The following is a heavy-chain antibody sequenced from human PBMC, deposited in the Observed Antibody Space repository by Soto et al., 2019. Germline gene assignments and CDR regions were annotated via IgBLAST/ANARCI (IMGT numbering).Heavy chain of an antibody. CDR3: ARVVPGAEAWFGP. CDR2: ISLYSDGT. J-gene: IGHJ5*02. CDR1: GYTFSNYG. V-gene: IGHV1-18*01. Sequence: ASVKVSCKTSGYTFSNYGITWVRQAPGQPLEWLGWISLYSDGTSYAQKFRGRVSMTTDTSTTTAYMELRSLRSDDTAVYYWARVVPGAEAWFGPWGKGTLVTVCS.